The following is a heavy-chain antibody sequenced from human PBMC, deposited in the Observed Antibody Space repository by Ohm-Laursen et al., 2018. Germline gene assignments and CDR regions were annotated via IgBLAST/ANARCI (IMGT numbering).Heavy chain of an antibody. V-gene: IGHV3-7*01. CDR2: IKQDGSEK. CDR3: AGNYDFWGGYLY. D-gene: IGHD3-3*01. J-gene: IGHJ4*02. Sequence: SLRLSCAASGFTFSSCWMSWVRQAPGKGLEWVANIKQDGSEKYYVDSVKGRFTISRDNAKNSLYLQMNSLRAEDTAVYYCAGNYDFWGGYLYWGQGTLVTVSS. CDR1: GFTFSSCW.